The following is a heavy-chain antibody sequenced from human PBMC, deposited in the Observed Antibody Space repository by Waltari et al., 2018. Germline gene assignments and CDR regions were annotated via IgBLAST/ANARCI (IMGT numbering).Heavy chain of an antibody. Sequence: EVQLVESGGGLVKPGGSLRLSCAASGFTFSSYSMNWVRQAPGKGLEWVSSISSSSSYIYYADSVKGRFTISRDNAKNSLYLQMNSLRAEDTAVYYCARGSIATDYFDYWGQGTLVTVSS. CDR2: ISSSSSYI. CDR3: ARGSIATDYFDY. J-gene: IGHJ4*02. V-gene: IGHV3-21*01. CDR1: GFTFSSYS. D-gene: IGHD6-25*01.